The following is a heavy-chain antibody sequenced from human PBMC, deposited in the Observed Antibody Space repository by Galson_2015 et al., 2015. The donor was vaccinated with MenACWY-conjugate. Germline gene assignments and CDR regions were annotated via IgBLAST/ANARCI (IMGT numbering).Heavy chain of an antibody. D-gene: IGHD6-13*01. Sequence: CAISGDSVSSKSAAWIWIRQSPSRGLEWLGRTYYGSKWYNDYAASVKGRITINPDTSKNQFSLQLNSVTPEDTAVYYYGRVTWGSSKAFDYWGQGTPVTVSS. V-gene: IGHV6-1*01. CDR2: TYYGSKWYN. CDR3: GRVTWGSSKAFDY. CDR1: GDSVSSKSAA. J-gene: IGHJ4*02.